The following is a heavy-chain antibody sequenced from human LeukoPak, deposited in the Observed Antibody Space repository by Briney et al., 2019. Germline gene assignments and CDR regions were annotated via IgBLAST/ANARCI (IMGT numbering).Heavy chain of an antibody. V-gene: IGHV3-30-3*01. Sequence: GGSLRLSCAASGFTLSSYAMHWVRQAPGKGLEWVAVISYDGSNKYYADSVKGRFTISRDNSKNTLYLQMNSLRAEDTAVYYCASEIAWEPTDYWGQGTLVTVSS. D-gene: IGHD1-26*01. J-gene: IGHJ4*02. CDR1: GFTLSSYA. CDR2: ISYDGSNK. CDR3: ASEIAWEPTDY.